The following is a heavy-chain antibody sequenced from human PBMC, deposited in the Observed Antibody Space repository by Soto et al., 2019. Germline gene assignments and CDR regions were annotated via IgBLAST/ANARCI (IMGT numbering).Heavy chain of an antibody. CDR2: ISASGGST. D-gene: IGHD2-21*01. V-gene: IGHV3-23*01. CDR1: RFTFSSYG. Sequence: GGSLRLSCAASRFTFSSYGMNWVRQAPGEGLEWVSSISASGGSTYYADSVKGRFTISRDNSKNTLYLQMNSLRAEDTAVYYYVLNAPGVSDFDSWGQGTLVTVSS. CDR3: VLNAPGVSDFDS. J-gene: IGHJ4*02.